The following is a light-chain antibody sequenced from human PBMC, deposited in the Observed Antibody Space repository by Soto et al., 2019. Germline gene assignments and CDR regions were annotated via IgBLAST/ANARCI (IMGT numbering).Light chain of an antibody. Sequence: QSALTQPPSASGSRGQSVTISCTGTSSDVGGYNYVSWFQQHPGKAPKLIISGVSKRPSGVPDRFSGSKSGNTASLTVSGLQAEDEADYYCSSYAGSNHYVFGTGTKVTVL. CDR1: SSDVGGYNY. CDR2: GVS. J-gene: IGLJ1*01. CDR3: SSYAGSNHYV. V-gene: IGLV2-8*01.